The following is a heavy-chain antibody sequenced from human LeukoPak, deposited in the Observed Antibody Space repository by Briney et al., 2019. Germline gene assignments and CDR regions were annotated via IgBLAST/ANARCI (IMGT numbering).Heavy chain of an antibody. CDR2: ISGSGDSS. J-gene: IGHJ4*02. CDR3: AKALGAVCGTGCSSRFFDC. Sequence: GGSLRLSCAASGFTFSNYAMSWVRQAPGKGLEWVSIISGSGDSSFSADSIKGRFTISRDNSKNTLYLQMNTLRAEDTAVYYCAKALGAVCGTGCSSRFFDCWGQGTLVTVSS. D-gene: IGHD2-21*02. V-gene: IGHV3-23*01. CDR1: GFTFSNYA.